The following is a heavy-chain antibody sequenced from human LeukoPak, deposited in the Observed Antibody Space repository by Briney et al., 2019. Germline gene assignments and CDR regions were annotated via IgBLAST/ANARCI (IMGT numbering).Heavy chain of an antibody. CDR1: GGSISSSSYY. V-gene: IGHV4-39*01. CDR2: IYYSGST. Sequence: PSETLSLTCTLSGGSISSSSYYWGWIRQPPGKGLEWIGSIYYSGSTYYNPSLKSRVTISVDTSKNQFSLKLSSVTAADTAVYYCARRVTMPLGYCSSTSCYGQFDYWGQGTLVTVSS. CDR3: ARRVTMPLGYCSSTSCYGQFDY. D-gene: IGHD2-2*01. J-gene: IGHJ4*02.